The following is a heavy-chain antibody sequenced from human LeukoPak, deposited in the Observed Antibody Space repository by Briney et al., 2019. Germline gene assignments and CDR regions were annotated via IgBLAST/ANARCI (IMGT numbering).Heavy chain of an antibody. CDR1: GFTFSSYG. V-gene: IGHV3-30*18. CDR3: AKDRLYYDSSGYYFDY. J-gene: IGHJ4*02. CDR2: ISYDGSNK. Sequence: PGGSLRLSCAASGFTFSSYGMHWVRQAPGKGLEWVAVISYDGSNKYYADSVKGRFTISRDNSKNTLYLQMNSLRAEDTAVYYCAKDRLYYDSSGYYFDYWGQGTLVTVSS. D-gene: IGHD3-22*01.